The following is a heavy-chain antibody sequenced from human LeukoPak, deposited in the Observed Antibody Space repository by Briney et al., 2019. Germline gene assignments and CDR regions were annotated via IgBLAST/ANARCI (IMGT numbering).Heavy chain of an antibody. V-gene: IGHV3-23*01. Sequence: GKSLRLSCAASGFTFGSYAMSWVRQAPGKGPEWVSTITGGGENTYYADSMRGRFTISRDNSKTTLHLQMNGLRPEDTAVYYCAKVLTGSQDYWGQGTLVTVSS. D-gene: IGHD7-27*01. CDR1: GFTFGSYA. CDR2: ITGGGENT. J-gene: IGHJ4*02. CDR3: AKVLTGSQDY.